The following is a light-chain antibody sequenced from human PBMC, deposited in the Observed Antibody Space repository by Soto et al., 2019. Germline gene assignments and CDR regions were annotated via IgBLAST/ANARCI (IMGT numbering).Light chain of an antibody. J-gene: IGKJ5*01. CDR1: QSVSSY. CDR3: QQRTNRPPIT. Sequence: EMVLTQSPATLSLSPGEGATLSCRASQSVSSYLAWYQQRPGQAPRLLIFDTSNRATDIPARFSGSGSGTDFTLTISGLEPEDFAVYYCQQRTNRPPITFGQGTRLEIK. V-gene: IGKV3-11*01. CDR2: DTS.